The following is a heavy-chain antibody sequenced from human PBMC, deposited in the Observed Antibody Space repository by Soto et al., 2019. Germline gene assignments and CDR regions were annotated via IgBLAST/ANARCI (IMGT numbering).Heavy chain of an antibody. CDR1: ADTFTGYT. Sequence: QVQLVQSGAEVKKPGSSVKVSCKASADTFTGYTVTWVRQAPGQGLEWVGGVIPILGASNFAQKFQGRVTISADKSADTAYMVLTGLTSEDTAVYYCARSRGSYYTNFDSWGQGTLVTVSS. D-gene: IGHD3-10*01. V-gene: IGHV1-69*08. CDR3: ARSRGSYYTNFDS. CDR2: VIPILGAS. J-gene: IGHJ4*02.